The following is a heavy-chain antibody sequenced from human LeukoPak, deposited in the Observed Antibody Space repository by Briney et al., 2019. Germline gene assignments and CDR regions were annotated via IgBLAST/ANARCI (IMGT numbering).Heavy chain of an antibody. CDR1: GYTFTSYA. J-gene: IGHJ6*03. V-gene: IGHV1-69*05. Sequence: ASVKVSCKASGYTFTSYAISWVRQAPGQGLEWMGGIIPIFGTANYAQKFQGRVTITTDESTSTAYMELSSLRSEDTAVYYCARCEITIFGVVIPDYYYYYYMDVWGKGTTVTVSS. CDR2: IIPIFGTA. CDR3: ARCEITIFGVVIPDYYYYYYMDV. D-gene: IGHD3-3*01.